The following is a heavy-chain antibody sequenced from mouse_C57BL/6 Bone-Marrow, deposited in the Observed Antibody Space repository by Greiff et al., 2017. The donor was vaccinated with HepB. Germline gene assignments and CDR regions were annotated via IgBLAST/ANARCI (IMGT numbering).Heavy chain of an antibody. J-gene: IGHJ1*03. CDR1: GFSFTSYG. D-gene: IGHD1-1*01. V-gene: IGHV2-2*01. Sequence: QVHVKQSGPGLVQPSQCLSITCTVSGFSFTSYGVHWVRQSPGKGLEWLGVIWSGGSTDYNAAFISRLSISKDNTKSQVFFKMNSLQADDTAIYYCARNNDYGSSSSLYWYFDVWGTGTTVTVSS. CDR2: IWSGGST. CDR3: ARNNDYGSSSSLYWYFDV.